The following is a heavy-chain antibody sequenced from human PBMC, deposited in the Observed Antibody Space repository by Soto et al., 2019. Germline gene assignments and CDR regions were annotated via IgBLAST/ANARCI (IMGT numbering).Heavy chain of an antibody. V-gene: IGHV4-39*01. CDR3: ARLFIVGAPGSYYTGLDV. Sequence: KPSETLSLTSSVSGFSISDSRYHWGWIRQPPGKGLEWIGNFHKSGGTDYNPSLNSRLSMSGDTSKNQFSLKLSSVTAADTAVYFCARLFIVGAPGSYYTGLDVWGQGTTVTVSS. CDR2: FHKSGGT. CDR1: GFSISDSRYH. J-gene: IGHJ6*02. D-gene: IGHD1-26*01.